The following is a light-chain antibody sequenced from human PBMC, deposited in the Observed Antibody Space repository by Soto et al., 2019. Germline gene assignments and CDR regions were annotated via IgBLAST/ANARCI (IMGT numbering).Light chain of an antibody. CDR1: QGISNY. Sequence: DIQMTQSPSSLSASVGDRVTITCRASQGISNYLAWYQQKPGKVPKLLIYAASTLQSGVPSRFSGSGSGTDFTLTISSLHSEDVATYYCKKYNSASWTFGQGTKVDIK. CDR3: KKYNSASWT. CDR2: AAS. J-gene: IGKJ1*01. V-gene: IGKV1-27*01.